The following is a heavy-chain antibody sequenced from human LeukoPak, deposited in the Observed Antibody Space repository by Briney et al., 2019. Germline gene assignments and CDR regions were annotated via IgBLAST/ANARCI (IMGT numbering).Heavy chain of an antibody. CDR2: IYHSGST. CDR1: GGSISSSNW. V-gene: IGHV4-4*02. J-gene: IGHJ4*02. D-gene: IGHD6-13*01. CDR3: ARDQYSSSWFPFDY. Sequence: KPSETLSLTCAVSGGSISSSNWWSWVRQPPGKGLEWIGEIYHSGSTNYNPSLKSRVTISVDKSKNQFSLKLSSVTAADTAVYYCARDQYSSSWFPFDYWGQGTLVTVSS.